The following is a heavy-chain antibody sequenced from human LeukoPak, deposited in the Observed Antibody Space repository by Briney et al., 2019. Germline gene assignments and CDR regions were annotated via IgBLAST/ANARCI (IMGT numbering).Heavy chain of an antibody. J-gene: IGHJ1*01. V-gene: IGHV4-34*01. D-gene: IGHD1-26*01. CDR3: ARGRPSYSGSYYRFYFQH. CDR1: GGSFSGYY. CDR2: INNSGST. Sequence: SETLSLTCAVSGGSFSGYYWSWIRQPPGKGLEWIGKINNSGSTNYNPSLKSRVTISVDTSKNQFSLKLSSVTAADTAVYYCARGRPSYSGSYYRFYFQHWGQGTLVTVSS.